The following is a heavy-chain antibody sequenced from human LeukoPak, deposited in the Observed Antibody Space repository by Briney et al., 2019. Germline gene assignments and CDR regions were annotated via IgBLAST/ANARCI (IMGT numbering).Heavy chain of an antibody. CDR1: GGTFSSYA. Sequence: ASVKASCKASGGTFSSYAISWVRQAPGQGLEWMGRIIPILGIANYAQKFQGRVTITADKSTSTAYMELSSLRSEDTAVYYCARAGHYYDSSGYVDYWGQGTLVTVSS. CDR2: IIPILGIA. V-gene: IGHV1-69*04. D-gene: IGHD3-22*01. J-gene: IGHJ4*02. CDR3: ARAGHYYDSSGYVDY.